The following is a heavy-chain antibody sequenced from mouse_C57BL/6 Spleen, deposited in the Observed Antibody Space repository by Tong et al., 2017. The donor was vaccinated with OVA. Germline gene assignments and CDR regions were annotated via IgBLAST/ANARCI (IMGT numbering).Heavy chain of an antibody. J-gene: IGHJ3*01. CDR2: ISSGSSTI. CDR3: ARTYGSSPSWFAY. CDR1: GFTFSDYG. V-gene: IGHV5-17*01. D-gene: IGHD1-1*01. Sequence: EVQLQESGGGLVKPGGSLKLSCAASGFTFSDYGMHWVRQAPEKGLEWVAYISSGSSTIYYADTVKGRSTISRDNAKNTLFLQMTSLRSEDTAMYYCARTYGSSPSWFAYWGQGTLVTVSA.